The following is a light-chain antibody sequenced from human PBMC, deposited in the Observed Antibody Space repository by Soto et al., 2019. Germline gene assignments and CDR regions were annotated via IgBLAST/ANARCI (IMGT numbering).Light chain of an antibody. CDR3: NSFAGHKPI. CDR1: SGDVGAYNY. V-gene: IGLV2-8*01. Sequence: QSALTQPPSASGSPGQSVTIPCTGTSGDVGAYNYVSWYQQHPGKAPKLMIYEVNKRPSGVPDRFSGSKSGNTASLTVSGLQAEDEADYYCNSFAGHKPIFGGGTKLTVL. J-gene: IGLJ2*01. CDR2: EVN.